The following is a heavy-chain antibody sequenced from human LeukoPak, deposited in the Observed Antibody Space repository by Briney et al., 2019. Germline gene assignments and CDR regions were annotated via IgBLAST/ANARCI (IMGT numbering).Heavy chain of an antibody. D-gene: IGHD3-10*01. Sequence: GSLRLSCAGSRFTFSNYAMSWVRQAPGKGLEWVSAITAASSSTHDADSVQGRFTISRDNSKNTLYLQMNSLRPEDTAIYYCAKLFESGTYNNFFHYWGQGTLVTVFS. CDR3: AKLFESGTYNNFFHY. V-gene: IGHV3-23*01. J-gene: IGHJ4*02. CDR2: ITAASSST. CDR1: RFTFSNYA.